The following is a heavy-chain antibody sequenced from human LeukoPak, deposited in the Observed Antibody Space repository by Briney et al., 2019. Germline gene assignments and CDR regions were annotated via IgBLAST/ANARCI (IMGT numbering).Heavy chain of an antibody. CDR1: GFPFSSYW. CDR3: ARLTGTTGFDY. CDR2: IKQDGSDK. J-gene: IGHJ4*02. D-gene: IGHD1-1*01. Sequence: GGSLRLSCAASGFPFSSYWMSWVRQAPGKGLEWVANIKQDGSDKYYVDSVKGRFTISRDNAKNSLYLQLNSLRADDMAVYYCARLTGTTGFDYWGQGTLVTVSS. V-gene: IGHV3-7*01.